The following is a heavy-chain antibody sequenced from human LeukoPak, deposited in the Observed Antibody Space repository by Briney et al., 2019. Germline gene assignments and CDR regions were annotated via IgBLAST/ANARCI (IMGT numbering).Heavy chain of an antibody. D-gene: IGHD3-10*02. Sequence: GGYLRLSCAASGFTFSSYAMSWVRQAPGKGPEWVSFISGGGGRTYYADSVKGRFTISRDNSKNTVFLQMNSLRADDTAVYYCAKSKFGELELWDSWGQGTLVTVSS. CDR1: GFTFSSYA. J-gene: IGHJ4*02. CDR2: ISGGGGRT. V-gene: IGHV3-23*01. CDR3: AKSKFGELELWDS.